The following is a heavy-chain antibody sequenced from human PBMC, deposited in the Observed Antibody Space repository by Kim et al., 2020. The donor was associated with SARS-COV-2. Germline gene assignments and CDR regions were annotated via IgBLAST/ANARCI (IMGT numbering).Heavy chain of an antibody. CDR3: ASDGYSSSKEGGY. Sequence: YNPSLKSRVTISVDTSKNQCSLKLSSVTAADTAVYYCASDGYSSSKEGGYWGQGTLVTVSS. J-gene: IGHJ4*02. V-gene: IGHV4-31*02. D-gene: IGHD6-13*01.